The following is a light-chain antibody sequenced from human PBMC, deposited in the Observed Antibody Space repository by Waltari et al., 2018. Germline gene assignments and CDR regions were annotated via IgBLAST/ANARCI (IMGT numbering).Light chain of an antibody. CDR3: NSFTLGTALLV. CDR2: DVN. J-gene: IGLJ2*01. CDR1: SSDVGGYKY. V-gene: IGLV2-14*03. Sequence: QSALTQPASVSGSPGQSITISCTGTSSDVGGYKYVSWYQQHPGKAPKLIIYDVNNRPAVFSNRCSGSKSANTASRTISGLQAEDEADYYCNSFTLGTALLVFGGVTKLTVL.